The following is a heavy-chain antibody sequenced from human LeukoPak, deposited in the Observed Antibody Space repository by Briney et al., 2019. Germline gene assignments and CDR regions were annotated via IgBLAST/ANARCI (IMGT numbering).Heavy chain of an antibody. V-gene: IGHV3-23*01. Sequence: GGSLRLSCAVSGFTFSNYAMSWVRQAPGNGLEWVSGISGSGGSTYYADSVKGRFTISRDNSRNTLYLQMNSPRAEDTAVYYCAILPGYSSGWYEVNYWGQGTLVTVSS. D-gene: IGHD6-13*01. CDR1: GFTFSNYA. CDR2: ISGSGGST. CDR3: AILPGYSSGWYEVNY. J-gene: IGHJ4*02.